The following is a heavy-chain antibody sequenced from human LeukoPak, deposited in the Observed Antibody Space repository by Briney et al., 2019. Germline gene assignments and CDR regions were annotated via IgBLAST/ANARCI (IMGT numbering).Heavy chain of an antibody. J-gene: IGHJ4*02. Sequence: PSETLSLTCTVSGGSISIYYWSWIRQPPGKGLEWIGYIYDSGSTNYNPSLKSRVTISVDTSKNQFSLKLSSVTAADTAVYYCARDPLWDSGLIGYFDYWGQGTLVTVSS. CDR1: GGSISIYY. D-gene: IGHD5-12*01. CDR3: ARDPLWDSGLIGYFDY. V-gene: IGHV4-59*01. CDR2: IYDSGST.